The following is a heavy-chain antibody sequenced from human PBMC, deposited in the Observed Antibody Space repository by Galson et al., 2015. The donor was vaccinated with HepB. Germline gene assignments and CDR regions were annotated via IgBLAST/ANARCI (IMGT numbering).Heavy chain of an antibody. CDR3: ARASGEYCSSTSCSNEDYYYYYGMDV. D-gene: IGHD2-2*01. Sequence: SVKVSCKASGGTFSSYAISWVRQAPGQGLEWMGGIIPIFGTANYAQKFQGRVTITADESTSTAYMELSSLRSEDTAVYYCARASGEYCSSTSCSNEDYYYYYGMDVWGQGTTVTVSS. CDR2: IIPIFGTA. J-gene: IGHJ6*02. CDR1: GGTFSSYA. V-gene: IGHV1-69*13.